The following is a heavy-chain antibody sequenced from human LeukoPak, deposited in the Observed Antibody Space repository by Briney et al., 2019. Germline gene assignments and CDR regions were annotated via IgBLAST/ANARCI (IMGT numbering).Heavy chain of an antibody. Sequence: GGSLRLSCVGSGFRLIDYNMNWVRQSPGKGLEWLGCIGAISTMLHYADSVKGRFTISRDDAKNSLYLQMNSLRHDDTAVYYCARDTPVPTIIPGVWVQGTLVAVSS. V-gene: IGHV3-48*02. CDR3: ARDTPVPTIIPGV. J-gene: IGHJ4*02. CDR2: IGAISTML. CDR1: GFRLIDYN. D-gene: IGHD2-2*01.